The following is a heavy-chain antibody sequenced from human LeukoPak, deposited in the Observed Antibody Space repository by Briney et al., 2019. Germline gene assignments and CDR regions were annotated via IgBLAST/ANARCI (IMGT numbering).Heavy chain of an antibody. V-gene: IGHV4-59*02. CDR3: AREYSGNYYFDP. D-gene: IGHD1-26*01. CDR1: GGSVSSYY. Sequence: PSETLSLTCTVSGGSVSSYYWSWMRQPPGKGLEWIGYIYYSGSTNYNPSLKSRVTISVDTSKNQFSLKLTSVTAADTAVYYCAREYSGNYYFDPWGQGTLVTVSS. J-gene: IGHJ5*02. CDR2: IYYSGST.